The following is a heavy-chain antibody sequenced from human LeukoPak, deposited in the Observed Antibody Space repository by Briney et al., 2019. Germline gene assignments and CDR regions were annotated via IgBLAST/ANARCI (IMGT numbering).Heavy chain of an antibody. CDR1: GYTFTGYY. J-gene: IGHJ4*02. V-gene: IGHV1-2*06. Sequence: EASVKVSCKASGYTFTGYYMHWVRQAPGQGLEWMGRINPNSGGTNYAQKFQGRATMTRDTSISTAYMELSRLRSDDTAVYYCARPTGHSGSYYLDYWGQGTLVTVSS. D-gene: IGHD1-26*01. CDR2: INPNSGGT. CDR3: ARPTGHSGSYYLDY.